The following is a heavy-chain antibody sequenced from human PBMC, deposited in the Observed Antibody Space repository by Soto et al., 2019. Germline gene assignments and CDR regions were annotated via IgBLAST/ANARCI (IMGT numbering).Heavy chain of an antibody. V-gene: IGHV4-34*01. D-gene: IGHD3-16*02. CDR2: INHSGST. CDR1: GWSFSGYY. Sequence: XETLSLTCSVDGWSFSGYYWSWIRQPPGKGLEWIGEINHSGSTNYNPSLKSRVTISVDTSKNQFSLKLSSVTAADTAVYYCARGKLSDYVWGSYRYHFDYWGQGTVVTVSS. CDR3: ARGKLSDYVWGSYRYHFDY. J-gene: IGHJ4*02.